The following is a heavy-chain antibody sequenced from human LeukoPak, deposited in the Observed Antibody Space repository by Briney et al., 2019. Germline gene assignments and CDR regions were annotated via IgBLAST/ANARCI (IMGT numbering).Heavy chain of an antibody. CDR3: ASSYDSSGYYPTYYFDY. CDR1: GFTFSSYS. V-gene: IGHV3-21*01. D-gene: IGHD3-22*01. J-gene: IGHJ4*02. CDR2: ISSSSSYI. Sequence: PGGSLRLSCAASGFTFSSYSMNCVRQAPGKGLEWVSSISSSSSYIYYADSVKGRFTISRDNAKNSLYLQMNSLRAEDTAVYYCASSYDSSGYYPTYYFDYWGQGTLVTVSS.